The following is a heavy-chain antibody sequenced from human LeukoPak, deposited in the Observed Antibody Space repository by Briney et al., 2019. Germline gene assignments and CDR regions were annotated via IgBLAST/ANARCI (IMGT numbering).Heavy chain of an antibody. Sequence: GGSLRLSCAASGFAFSSNWMHWVRQTPGKGLVWVSRINSGGSGTSYADSVEGRFTISRDNAKNTLYLQMNSLRAEDTAVYYCARAPSPLAVAGTDYWGQGTLVTVSS. CDR3: ARAPSPLAVAGTDY. D-gene: IGHD6-19*01. CDR1: GFAFSSNW. V-gene: IGHV3-74*01. J-gene: IGHJ4*02. CDR2: INSGGSGT.